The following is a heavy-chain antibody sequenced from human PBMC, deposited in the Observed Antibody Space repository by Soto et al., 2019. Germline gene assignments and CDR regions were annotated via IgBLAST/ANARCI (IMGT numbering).Heavy chain of an antibody. Sequence: GSLRLSCADSGFTFSKENMNWVRQAPGKGLEWVSYISSSSSPIFYADSVKGRFTISRDNAKNSLYLQMSSLRVEDTAVYYCARGLGSSWFFLWGQGTLVTVSS. J-gene: IGHJ5*02. CDR3: ARGLGSSWFFL. D-gene: IGHD6-13*01. CDR1: GFTFSKEN. CDR2: ISSSSSPI. V-gene: IGHV3-48*01.